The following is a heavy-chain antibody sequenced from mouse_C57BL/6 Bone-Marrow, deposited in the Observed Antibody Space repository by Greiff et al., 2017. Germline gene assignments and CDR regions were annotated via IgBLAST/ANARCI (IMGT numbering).Heavy chain of an antibody. V-gene: IGHV5-9*01. CDR3: ASLYYYGSSYPPGLAY. Sequence: EVQLVESGGGLVKPGGSLKLSCAASGFTFSSYTMSWVRQTPEKRLEWVATISGGGGNTYYPDSVKGRFTISRDNATNTLYLQMSSLRSEDTAWYDCASLYYYGSSYPPGLAYWGQGTLVTVSA. D-gene: IGHD1-1*01. CDR1: GFTFSSYT. CDR2: ISGGGGNT. J-gene: IGHJ3*01.